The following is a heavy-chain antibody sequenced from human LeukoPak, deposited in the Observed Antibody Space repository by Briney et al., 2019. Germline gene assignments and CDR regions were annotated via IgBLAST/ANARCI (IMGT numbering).Heavy chain of an antibody. CDR3: ARDLYCSSTSCSDY. CDR2: LYSGGST. CDR1: GFSVSSNY. Sequence: GGSLRLSCAASGFSVSSNYMSWVRQAPGKGLEWVSVLYSGGSTYYADSVKGRFTISRDNSKNTLYLQMNSLRAEDTAVYYCARDLYCSSTSCSDYWGQGTLVTVSS. V-gene: IGHV3-53*01. D-gene: IGHD2-2*01. J-gene: IGHJ4*02.